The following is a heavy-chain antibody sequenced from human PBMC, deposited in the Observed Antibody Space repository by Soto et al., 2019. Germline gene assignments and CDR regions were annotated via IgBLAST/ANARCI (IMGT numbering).Heavy chain of an antibody. CDR2: ISYDGSNK. CDR1: GFTFSSYG. CDR3: AGLVVVAATAAFDI. D-gene: IGHD2-15*01. J-gene: IGHJ3*02. V-gene: IGHV3-30*03. Sequence: GRSLRLSCAASGFTFSSYGMHWVRQAPGKGLEWVAVISYDGSNKYYADSVKGRFTISRDNSKNTLYLQMNSLRAEDTAVYYCAGLVVVAATAAFDIWGQGTMVTVSS.